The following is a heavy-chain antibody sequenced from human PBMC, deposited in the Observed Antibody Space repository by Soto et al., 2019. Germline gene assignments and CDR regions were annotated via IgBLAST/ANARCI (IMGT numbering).Heavy chain of an antibody. D-gene: IGHD3-10*01. CDR3: ARVHPSGRGVIMGWFDP. V-gene: IGHV4-31*03. CDR2: IYYSGST. Sequence: SETLSLTCTVSGGSISSGGYYWSWIRQHPGKGLEWIGYIYYSGSTYYNPSLKSRVTISVDTSKNQFSLKLSSVTAAETAVYYCARVHPSGRGVIMGWFDPWGQGTLVTVSS. CDR1: GGSISSGGYY. J-gene: IGHJ5*02.